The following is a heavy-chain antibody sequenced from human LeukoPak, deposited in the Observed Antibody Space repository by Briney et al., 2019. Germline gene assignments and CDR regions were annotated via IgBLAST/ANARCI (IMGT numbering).Heavy chain of an antibody. D-gene: IGHD5-12*01. J-gene: IGHJ4*02. V-gene: IGHV3-7*01. CDR2: IKQDGSEK. CDR3: VRDGGVSGYDLLDY. Sequence: GGSLRLSCAASGFTFNRNAISWVRQAPGKGLEWVAKIKQDGSEKYYVDSVKGRFTISRDNGKNSLYLQVNSLRAEDTAVYYCVRDGGVSGYDLLDYWGQGTLVTVSS. CDR1: GFTFNRNA.